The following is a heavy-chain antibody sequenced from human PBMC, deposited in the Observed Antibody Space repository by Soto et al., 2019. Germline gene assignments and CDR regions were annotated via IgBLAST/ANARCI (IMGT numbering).Heavy chain of an antibody. CDR1: GYTFTRNG. J-gene: IGHJ6*02. CDR3: VRDRDCNYCSGMDV. CDR2: ISPNSGNI. V-gene: IGHV1-18*01. D-gene: IGHD2-21*02. Sequence: ASVKVSCKTSGYTFTRNGISWVRQAPGQGLEWMGWISPNSGNIKYAQKLQGRVIMTTDTSTSTAYMELRSLRSDDTAVYYCVRDRDCNYCSGMDVWGQGTTVTVSS.